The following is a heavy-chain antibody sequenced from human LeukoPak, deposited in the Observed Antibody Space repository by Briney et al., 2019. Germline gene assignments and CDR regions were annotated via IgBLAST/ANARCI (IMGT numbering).Heavy chain of an antibody. CDR3: ASKYYYDSSGYLDY. CDR2: LYISGST. Sequence: PSETLSLTCTVSGASISSYYYNWIRQTAGRGLEWIGRLYISGSTDYNPSLKSRVTISVDTSKNQFSLKLSSVTAADTAVYYCASKYYYDSSGYLDYWGQGTLVTVSS. V-gene: IGHV4-4*07. D-gene: IGHD3-22*01. CDR1: GASISSYY. J-gene: IGHJ4*02.